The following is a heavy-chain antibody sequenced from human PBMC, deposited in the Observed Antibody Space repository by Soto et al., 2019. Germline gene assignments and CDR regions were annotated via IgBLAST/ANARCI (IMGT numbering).Heavy chain of an antibody. CDR3: ATSRGSYDILTGYE. J-gene: IGHJ4*02. D-gene: IGHD3-9*01. Sequence: QPGGSLRLSCAASGFTFSSYGMHWVRQAPGKGLEWVAVITDDGSNKYYADSVKGRFTISRDNSKNTLYLQMNSLRAEDTAVYYCATSRGSYDILTGYEWGQGTLVTVSS. CDR2: ITDDGSNK. V-gene: IGHV3-30*03. CDR1: GFTFSSYG.